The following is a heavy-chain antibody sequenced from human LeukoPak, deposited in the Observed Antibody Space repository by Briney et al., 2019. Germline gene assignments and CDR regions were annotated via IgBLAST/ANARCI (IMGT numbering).Heavy chain of an antibody. CDR2: INSDGSST. CDR1: GFTLGSYW. D-gene: IGHD1-26*01. J-gene: IGHJ4*02. CDR3: ATPRGSGSYLAFDY. V-gene: IGHV3-74*01. Sequence: GGSLRLSCAASGFTLGSYWMHWVRQAPGKGLVWVSRINSDGSSTSYADSVKGRFTISRDNAKNTLYLQMNSLRAEDTAVYYCATPRGSGSYLAFDYWGQGTLVTVSS.